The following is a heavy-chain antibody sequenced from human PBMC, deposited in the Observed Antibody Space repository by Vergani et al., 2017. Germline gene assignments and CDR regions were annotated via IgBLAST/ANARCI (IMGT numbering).Heavy chain of an antibody. J-gene: IGHJ4*02. CDR1: GFTFSSYA. D-gene: IGHD3-22*01. CDR2: ISGSGGST. V-gene: IGHV3-23*04. CDR3: AKSRGYYDSSGYSFEFDY. Sequence: EVQLVESGGGLVQPGGSLRLSCAASGFTFSSYAMSWVRQAPGKGLEWVSAISGSGGSTYYADSVKGRFTISRDNSKNTLYLQMNSLRAEDTAVYYCAKSRGYYDSSGYSFEFDYWGQGTLVTVCS.